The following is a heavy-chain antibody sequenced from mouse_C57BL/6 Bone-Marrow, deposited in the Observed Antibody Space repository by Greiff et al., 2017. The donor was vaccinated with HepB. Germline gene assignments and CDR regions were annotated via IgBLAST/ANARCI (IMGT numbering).Heavy chain of an antibody. J-gene: IGHJ3*01. D-gene: IGHD1-3*01. CDR3: AREEVGHFGD. V-gene: IGHV1-64*01. CDR2: IHPNSGST. CDR1: GYTFTSYW. Sequence: QVQLQQPGAELVKPGASVKLSCKASGYTFTSYWMHWVKQRPGQGLEWIGMIHPNSGSTNYNEKFKSKATLTVDKSSSTAYMQLSSLTSEDSADYYCAREEVGHFGDWGEGTLVTDSA.